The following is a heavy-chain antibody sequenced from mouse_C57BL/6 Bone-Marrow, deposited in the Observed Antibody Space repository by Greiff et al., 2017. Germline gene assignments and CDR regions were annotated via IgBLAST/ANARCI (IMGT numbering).Heavy chain of an antibody. V-gene: IGHV14-4*01. CDR3: TTLWYFDY. D-gene: IGHD1-1*02. CDR2: IDPENGDT. J-gene: IGHJ2*01. CDR1: GFNINDDY. Sequence: EVQLQESGAELVRPGASVKLSCTASGFNINDDYMHWVKQRPEQGLEWIGWIDPENGDTEYAPKFSGKATITADTSSNTAYLQLSSLTSEDTAVYYCTTLWYFDYWGQGTTLTVSS.